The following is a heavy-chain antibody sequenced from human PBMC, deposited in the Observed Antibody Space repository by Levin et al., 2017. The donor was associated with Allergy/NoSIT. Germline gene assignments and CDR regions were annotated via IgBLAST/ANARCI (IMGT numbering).Heavy chain of an antibody. CDR3: ATAQGTGLSRAFEI. V-gene: IGHV4-61*01. CDR1: GGSVSSGSYY. D-gene: IGHD1-1*01. J-gene: IGHJ3*02. CDR2: IYYSGST. Sequence: PSETLSLTCTVSGGSVSSGSYYWSWIRQPPGKGLEWIGYIYYSGSTNYNPSLKSRVTISVDTSKNQFSLMLSSVTAADTAVYYCATAQGTGLSRAFEIWGQGTMVTVSS.